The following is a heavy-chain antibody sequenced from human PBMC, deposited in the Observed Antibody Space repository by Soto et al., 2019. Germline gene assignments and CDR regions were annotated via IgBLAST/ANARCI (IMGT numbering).Heavy chain of an antibody. Sequence: PSETLSLTCTVSGGSISSDSYYWGWIRQSPEKGLEWIASISDSGSTYYNPTLKSRLIISIDTSKSQFSLKLSSVTAADTAVYYCARASDYWGQGILVTVSS. CDR3: ARASDY. CDR1: GGSISSDSYY. J-gene: IGHJ4*02. V-gene: IGHV4-39*07. CDR2: ISDSGST.